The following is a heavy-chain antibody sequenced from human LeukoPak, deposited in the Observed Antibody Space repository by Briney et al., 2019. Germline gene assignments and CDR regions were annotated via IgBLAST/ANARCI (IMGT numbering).Heavy chain of an antibody. CDR1: GDSMGNYY. Sequence: PSETLSLTCTVSGDSMGNYYWNWLRQPAGKGLEWIGRIRSDGTTYANPSLESAVTMPVDTSNNHISLRLSSATAADTAVYYCARSTGFYTTYYMDVWGKGTTVTVSS. V-gene: IGHV4-4*07. CDR2: IRSDGTT. J-gene: IGHJ6*03. D-gene: IGHD3-22*01. CDR3: ARSTGFYTTYYMDV.